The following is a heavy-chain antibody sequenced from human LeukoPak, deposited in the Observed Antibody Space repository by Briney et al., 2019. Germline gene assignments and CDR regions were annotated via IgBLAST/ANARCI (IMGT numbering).Heavy chain of an antibody. CDR2: INPSGGST. CDR1: GYTFMNYG. J-gene: IGHJ4*02. Sequence: ASVKVSCKASGYTFMNYGISWVRQAPGQGLEWMGIINPSGGSTSYAQKFQGRVTMTRDTSTSTVYMELSSLRSEDTAVYYCARGSHVTSFDYWGQGTLVTVSS. V-gene: IGHV1-46*01. CDR3: ARGSHVTSFDY.